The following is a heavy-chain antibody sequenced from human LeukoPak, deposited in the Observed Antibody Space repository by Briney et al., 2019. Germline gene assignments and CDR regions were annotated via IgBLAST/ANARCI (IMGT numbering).Heavy chain of an antibody. CDR2: ISYDGSNK. V-gene: IGHV3-30-3*01. CDR3: ARPRGAFDI. Sequence: GRSLRLSCAASGFTFSSYAMHWVRQAPGKGLEWVAVISYDGSNKYYADSVKGRFTISRDNSKNTLYLHMNSLRAEDTAVYYCARPRGAFDIWGQGTMVTVSS. D-gene: IGHD3-10*01. J-gene: IGHJ3*02. CDR1: GFTFSSYA.